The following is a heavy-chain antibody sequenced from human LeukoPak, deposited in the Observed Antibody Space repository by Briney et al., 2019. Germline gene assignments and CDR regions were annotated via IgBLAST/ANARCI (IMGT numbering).Heavy chain of an antibody. J-gene: IGHJ3*02. D-gene: IGHD3-22*01. V-gene: IGHV3-53*01. Sequence: PGGSLRLSCAASGFAVSSNHMNWVRQAPGKGLEWVSVIFNGGSTYYADSVKGRFTISRDNSKNTLYLQMNSLRAEDTAVYYCAKGYYYDSSGYYLDAFDIWGQGTMVTVSS. CDR3: AKGYYYDSSGYYLDAFDI. CDR1: GFAVSSNH. CDR2: IFNGGST.